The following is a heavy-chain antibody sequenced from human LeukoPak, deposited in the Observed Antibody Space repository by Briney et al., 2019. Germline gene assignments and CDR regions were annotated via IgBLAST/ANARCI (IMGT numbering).Heavy chain of an antibody. Sequence: GASVKVSCKASGYAFPHYGVQWVRQAPGQTLEWMGWINAGNGDDTKYSQKFQARLTMTTDTSATTVYMELNSLRSEDAAVYYCARSGSNWSCDSWGQGTLVTVSS. CDR2: INAGNGDDT. CDR3: ARSGSNWSCDS. J-gene: IGHJ4*02. D-gene: IGHD6-13*01. CDR1: GYAFPHYG. V-gene: IGHV1-3*01.